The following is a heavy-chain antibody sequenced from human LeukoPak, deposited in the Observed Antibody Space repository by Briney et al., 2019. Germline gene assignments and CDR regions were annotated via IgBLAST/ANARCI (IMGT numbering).Heavy chain of an antibody. CDR2: IYHRGST. V-gene: IGHV4-38-2*02. J-gene: IGHJ4*02. Sequence: SETLSLTSTVSGYSISNGYYWGWIRQPPGKGLEWVGSIYHRGSTYYNPSLRSRVTISLDRSKKKFSLKLTSVTAADTAVYFCARGAEYYAIWRGYAGYSDYWGQGISVTVSS. CDR1: GYSISNGYY. D-gene: IGHD3-3*01. CDR3: ARGAEYYAIWRGYAGYSDY.